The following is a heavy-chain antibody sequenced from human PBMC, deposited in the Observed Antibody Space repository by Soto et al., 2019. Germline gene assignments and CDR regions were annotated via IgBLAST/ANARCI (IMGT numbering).Heavy chain of an antibody. D-gene: IGHD3-10*01. CDR3: ATSYGSGYRAFDY. CDR2: VNPIVSMS. V-gene: IGHV1-69*04. CDR1: GDNFNFYS. J-gene: IGHJ4*02. Sequence: QVQLVQSGAEVKRPGSSVKVSCKASGDNFNFYSINWVRQAPGLGLEWMGRVNPIVSMSNYAQRFQGRVTMTADKSTSTAYMELSGLRSEDTAIYYCATSYGSGYRAFDYWGQGALVTVSS.